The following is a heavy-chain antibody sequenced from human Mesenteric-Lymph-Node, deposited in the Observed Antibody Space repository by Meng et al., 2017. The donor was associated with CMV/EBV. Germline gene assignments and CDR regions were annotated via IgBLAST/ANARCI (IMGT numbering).Heavy chain of an antibody. Sequence: GESLKISCAASGFTFSSYSMNWVRQAPGKGLEWVSSISSSSSYIYYADSVKGRFTISRDNSKNTLYLQMNSLRAEDTAVYYCARGAIFGVVIMLGYYFDYWGQGTLVTVSS. D-gene: IGHD3-3*01. V-gene: IGHV3-21*01. CDR2: ISSSSSYI. CDR1: GFTFSSYS. CDR3: ARGAIFGVVIMLGYYFDY. J-gene: IGHJ4*02.